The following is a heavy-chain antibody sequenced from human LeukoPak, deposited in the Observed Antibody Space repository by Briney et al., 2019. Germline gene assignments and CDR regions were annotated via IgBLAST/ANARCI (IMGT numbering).Heavy chain of an antibody. D-gene: IGHD6-19*01. CDR1: GGTFSSYA. Sequence: ASVKVSCKASGGTFSSYAISWVRQAPGQGLEWMGRIIPILGIANYAQKFQGRVTITADKSTSTAYMELSSLRSEDTAVYYCARDTSPLAVSYYYYGMDVWGQGTTVTVSS. J-gene: IGHJ6*02. CDR2: IIPILGIA. CDR3: ARDTSPLAVSYYYYGMDV. V-gene: IGHV1-69*04.